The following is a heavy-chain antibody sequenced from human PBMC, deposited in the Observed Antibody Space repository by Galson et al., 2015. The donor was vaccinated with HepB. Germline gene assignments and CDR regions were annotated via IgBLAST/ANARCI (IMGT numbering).Heavy chain of an antibody. D-gene: IGHD2-21*01. Sequence: SLRLSCAASGFRFDFYDINWVRQAPGKGLEWVSGITNSGSRPYYADPGKGWFTISRDNSKNTVFLQMSSRRSEEAAICYCGKGAYMSSNSLYGMNAWGQGTRSSSP. J-gene: IGHJ6*02. V-gene: IGHV3-23*05. CDR3: GKGAYMSSNSLYGMNA. CDR2: ITNSGSRP. CDR1: GFRFDFYD.